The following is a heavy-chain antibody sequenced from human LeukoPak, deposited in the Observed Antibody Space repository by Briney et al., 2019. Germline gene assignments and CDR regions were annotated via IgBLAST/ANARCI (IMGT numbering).Heavy chain of an antibody. V-gene: IGHV4-4*07. D-gene: IGHD2-8*01. CDR3: ARDTALGYCTNGVCHSNWFDP. Sequence: SETLSLTCTVSGGSISSYYWSWIRQPAGKGLEWIGRIYTSGSTNYNPSLKSRVTMSVDTSKNQFSLKLSSVTAADMAVYYCARDTALGYCTNGVCHSNWFDPWGQGTLVTVSS. J-gene: IGHJ5*02. CDR1: GGSISSYY. CDR2: IYTSGST.